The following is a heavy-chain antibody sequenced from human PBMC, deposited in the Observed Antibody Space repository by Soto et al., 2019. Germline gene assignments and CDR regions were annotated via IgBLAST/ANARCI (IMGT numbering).Heavy chain of an antibody. D-gene: IGHD3-10*01. CDR2: ISAYNGNT. Sequence: ASVKVSCKASGYTFTNYGISWVRLDPGQGLEWMGWISAYNGNTNHAQKLQGRVTMTTDTSTSTAYMELRSLRSDDTAVYYCARGVGSGSYYNQYNWFDPWGQGTLVTVSS. CDR1: GYTFTNYG. J-gene: IGHJ5*02. V-gene: IGHV1-18*01. CDR3: ARGVGSGSYYNQYNWFDP.